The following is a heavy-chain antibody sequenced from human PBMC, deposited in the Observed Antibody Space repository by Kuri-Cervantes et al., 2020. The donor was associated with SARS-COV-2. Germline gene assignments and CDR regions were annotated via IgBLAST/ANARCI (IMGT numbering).Heavy chain of an antibody. Sequence: SETLSLTCTVSGGSISSYYWSWIRQPPGKGLEWIGYIYYSGSTNYNPSLKSRVTISVDTSKNQFSLKLSSVTAADTAVYYCARADVRVMFPMVRGVIGAFDIWGQGTMTTVSS. CDR3: ARADVRVMFPMVRGVIGAFDI. V-gene: IGHV4-59*01. CDR1: GGSISSYY. D-gene: IGHD3-10*01. J-gene: IGHJ3*02. CDR2: IYYSGST.